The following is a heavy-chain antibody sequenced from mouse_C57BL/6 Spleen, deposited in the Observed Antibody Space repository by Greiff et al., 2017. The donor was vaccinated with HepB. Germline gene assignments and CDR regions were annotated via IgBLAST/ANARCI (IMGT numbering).Heavy chain of an antibody. CDR3: ARTMITTSYFDV. D-gene: IGHD2-4*01. J-gene: IGHJ1*03. V-gene: IGHV5-4*03. CDR2: ISDGGSYT. CDR1: GFTFSSYA. Sequence: EVKLMESGGGLVKPGGSLTLSCAASGFTFSSYAMSWVRQTPEKRLEWVATISDGGSYTYYPDNVKGRFTISRDNAKNNRYLQMSHLKSEDTAMYYCARTMITTSYFDVWGTGTTVTVSS.